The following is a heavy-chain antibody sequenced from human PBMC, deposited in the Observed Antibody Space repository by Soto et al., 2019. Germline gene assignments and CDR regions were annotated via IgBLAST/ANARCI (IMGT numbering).Heavy chain of an antibody. CDR3: TRAPITIFGVVTDYYYYYMDV. D-gene: IGHD3-3*01. J-gene: IGHJ6*03. Sequence: QVQLQESGPGLVKPSGTLSLTCAVSSGSISSSNWWSWVRQPPGKGLEWIGEIHHSGSTNYNPSLKSRVTISVDKSMNQFSLKLSSVTAADTAVYYCTRAPITIFGVVTDYYYYYMDVWGKGTTVTVSS. CDR2: IHHSGST. V-gene: IGHV4-4*02. CDR1: SGSISSSNW.